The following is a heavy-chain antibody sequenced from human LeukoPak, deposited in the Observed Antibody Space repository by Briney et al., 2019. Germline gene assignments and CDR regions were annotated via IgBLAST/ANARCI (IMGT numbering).Heavy chain of an antibody. D-gene: IGHD2-2*01. CDR3: TRDPSIYCSSTSCYSY. Sequence: SETLSLTCTVSGGSISSSSHYWGWIRQPPGKGLESIGSIYYSGSTYYNPSLKSRVTISVDTSKNQFSLKLSSVTAADTAVYYCTRDPSIYCSSTSCYSYWGQGTLDTVSS. V-gene: IGHV4-39*07. J-gene: IGHJ4*02. CDR2: IYYSGST. CDR1: GGSISSSSHY.